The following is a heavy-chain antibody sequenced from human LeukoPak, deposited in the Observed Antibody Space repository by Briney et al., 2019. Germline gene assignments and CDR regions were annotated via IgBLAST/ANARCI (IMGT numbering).Heavy chain of an antibody. V-gene: IGHV3-15*01. CDR3: SWMATVVTVDI. CDR2: TIGGNGPA. J-gene: IGHJ3*02. Sequence: PGGSLRLSCADSGDSYRDAWLCWVRQAPGKGLEWIGRTIGGNGPADYAAPVKGSFPISRDYSKETMYLHMNSLKTEDTGVYCCSWMATVVTVDIWGQGTMVTDSS. D-gene: IGHD4-23*01. CDR1: GDSYRDAW.